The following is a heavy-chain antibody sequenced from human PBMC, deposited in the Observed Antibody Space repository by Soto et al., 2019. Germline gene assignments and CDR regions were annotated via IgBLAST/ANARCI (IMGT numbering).Heavy chain of an antibody. CDR1: GYSFTSYW. D-gene: IGHD3-16*01. V-gene: IGHV5-51*01. J-gene: IGHJ6*02. CDR3: AAGGISPGNYNYYAMDV. Sequence: GESLKISCKTSGYSFTSYWIGWVRQMPGKGLEWMGFIYPGDSDTRYSPSFQGQVTISAYKSISTAYLQWSSLKASDTAVYYCAAGGISPGNYNYYAMDVWGQGTTVTVSS. CDR2: IYPGDSDT.